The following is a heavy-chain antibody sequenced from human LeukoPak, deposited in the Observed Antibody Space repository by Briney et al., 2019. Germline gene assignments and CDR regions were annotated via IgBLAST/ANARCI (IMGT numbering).Heavy chain of an antibody. CDR3: ARLYCSGGSCYFGRFNP. CDR1: GGSISSYY. D-gene: IGHD2-15*01. V-gene: IGHV4-59*08. J-gene: IGHJ5*02. Sequence: PSETLSLTCTVSGGSISSYYCSWIRHPPGKGQEWIGYIYYTASTNYNPSLKSRVTISVDTSKNQFSLKLSSVTAADTAVYYCARLYCSGGSCYFGRFNPWGQGTLVTVSS. CDR2: IYYTAST.